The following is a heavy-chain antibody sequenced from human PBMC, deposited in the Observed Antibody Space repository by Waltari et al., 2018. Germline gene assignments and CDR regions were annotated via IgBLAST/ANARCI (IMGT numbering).Heavy chain of an antibody. Sequence: QLQLQESGPGLVKPSETLSLTCTVSGGSISSSSYYWGWIRQPPGKGREWIGSIYYSGSTYYNPSLKSRVTISVDTSKNQFSLKLSSVTAADTAVYYCARHWYGSGYYSYWYFDLWGRGTLVAVSS. CDR3: ARHWYGSGYYSYWYFDL. V-gene: IGHV4-39*01. J-gene: IGHJ2*01. CDR2: IYYSGST. CDR1: GGSISSSSYY. D-gene: IGHD3-22*01.